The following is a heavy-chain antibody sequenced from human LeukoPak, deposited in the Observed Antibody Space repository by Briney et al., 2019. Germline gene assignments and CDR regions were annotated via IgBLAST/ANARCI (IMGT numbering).Heavy chain of an antibody. Sequence: SETLSLTCTVSGGSISSHYWSWIRQPPGKGLEWIGYIYYSGSTNYNPSLKSRVTISVDTSKNQFSLKLSSVTAADTAVYYCARGHDYSNYDNYYYYYMDVWGKGTTVTVSS. V-gene: IGHV4-59*11. CDR1: GGSISSHY. J-gene: IGHJ6*03. CDR3: ARGHDYSNYDNYYYYYMDV. CDR2: IYYSGST. D-gene: IGHD4-11*01.